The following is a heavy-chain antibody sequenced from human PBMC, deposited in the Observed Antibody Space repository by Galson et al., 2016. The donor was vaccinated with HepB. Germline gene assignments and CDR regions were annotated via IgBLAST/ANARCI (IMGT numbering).Heavy chain of an antibody. CDR2: IWNDGSYK. CDR3: AIGLAELES. J-gene: IGHJ4*02. Sequence: SLRLSCAASGFTFSSYAMHWVRQAPGKGLEWVALIWNDGSYKNYADSVKGRFTISRDNSKNTLYLQMNSLRSEDTAVYYCAIGLAELESWGQGTLVTVSS. V-gene: IGHV3-30*04. D-gene: IGHD3-9*01. CDR1: GFTFSSYA.